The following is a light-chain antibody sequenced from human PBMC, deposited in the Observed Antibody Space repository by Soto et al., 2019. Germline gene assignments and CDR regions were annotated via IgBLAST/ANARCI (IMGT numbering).Light chain of an antibody. CDR2: KVT. V-gene: IGLV2-14*01. CDR1: SSDVGGYNY. J-gene: IGLJ1*01. Sequence: QSALTQPASVSGSPGQSITISCTGTSSDVGGYNYVSWYQQHPGKAPKLMIYKVTDQPSGVSHRFSGSKSGNTASLTISGLQAEDEADYYCSSYTSSTTLPYVFGTGTKVTVL. CDR3: SSYTSSTTLPYV.